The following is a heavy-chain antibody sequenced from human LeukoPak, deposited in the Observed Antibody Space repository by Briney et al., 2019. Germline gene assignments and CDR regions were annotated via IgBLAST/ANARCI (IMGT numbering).Heavy chain of an antibody. D-gene: IGHD3-22*01. V-gene: IGHV3-23*01. Sequence: GGSLRLSCAASGFTFSSYALTWVRQAPGKGLEWVSTISGTGVTTFYADSVRGRFTISRDNSKNTLYLQMSSLRAEDTAVYYCATHYDTIGYYYFDFWGQGTLVTVSS. CDR2: ISGTGVTT. CDR3: ATHYDTIGYYYFDF. CDR1: GFTFSSYA. J-gene: IGHJ4*02.